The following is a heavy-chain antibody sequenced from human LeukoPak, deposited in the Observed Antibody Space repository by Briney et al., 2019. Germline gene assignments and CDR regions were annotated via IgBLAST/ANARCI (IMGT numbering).Heavy chain of an antibody. Sequence: SVKVSCKASGGTFINYAISWVRQAPGQGLERMGGIIPMFGPTNYAQRFQGRVTITADESTSTVYMELSSLTSEDTAVYYCARDRHSGNYYYYGMDVWGQGTTVTVSS. CDR3: ARDRHSGNYYYYGMDV. V-gene: IGHV1-69*13. D-gene: IGHD3-10*01. CDR1: GGTFINYA. CDR2: IIPMFGPT. J-gene: IGHJ6*02.